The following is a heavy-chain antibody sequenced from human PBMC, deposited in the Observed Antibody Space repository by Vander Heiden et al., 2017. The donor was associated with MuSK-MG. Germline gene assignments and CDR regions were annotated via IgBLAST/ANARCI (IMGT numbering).Heavy chain of an antibody. J-gene: IGHJ6*03. CDR1: GGSISSRNW. CDR2: IYHSGST. D-gene: IGHD3-3*01. Sequence: QVQLQESGPGLVTPSGTLSLTCAVPGGSISSRNWCGWVRQPPGKGLEWIGEIYHSGSTNYNPSLKSRVTISVDKSKNQFSLKLSSVTAADTAVYYCARTVLQFLEWENDSYYYYMDVWGQGTTVTVSS. CDR3: ARTVLQFLEWENDSYYYYMDV. V-gene: IGHV4-4*02.